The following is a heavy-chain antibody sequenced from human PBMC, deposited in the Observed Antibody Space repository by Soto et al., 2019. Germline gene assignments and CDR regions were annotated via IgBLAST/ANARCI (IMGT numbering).Heavy chain of an antibody. Sequence: QVQLVQSGAEVKKPGFSVKVSCKASGGTFSSYAITWVRQAPGQGLEWLGGIIPISTTTDYAQKFQGRVTITADKSTSTAFLELSRLTSEDTAVYYCARVAGYYYAMDVWGQGTKVTVSS. V-gene: IGHV1-69*06. CDR2: IIPISTTT. D-gene: IGHD6-19*01. J-gene: IGHJ6*02. CDR3: ARVAGYYYAMDV. CDR1: GGTFSSYA.